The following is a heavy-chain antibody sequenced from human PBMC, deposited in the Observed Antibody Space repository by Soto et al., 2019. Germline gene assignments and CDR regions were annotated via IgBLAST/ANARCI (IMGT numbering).Heavy chain of an antibody. CDR1: GFTFSSYW. Sequence: GGSLRLSCAASGFTFSSYWMHWVRQAPWKGLVWVSRINSDGSSTSYADSVKGRFTISRDNAKNTLYLQMNSLRAEDTAVYYCARDRYSNGAPVDAFDIWGQGTMVTVSS. CDR2: INSDGSST. CDR3: ARDRYSNGAPVDAFDI. D-gene: IGHD4-4*01. V-gene: IGHV3-74*01. J-gene: IGHJ3*02.